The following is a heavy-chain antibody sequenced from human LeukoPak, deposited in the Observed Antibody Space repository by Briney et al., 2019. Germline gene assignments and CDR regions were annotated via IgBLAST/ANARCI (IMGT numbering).Heavy chain of an antibody. CDR2: IYSGGST. D-gene: IGHD4-17*01. Sequence: GGSLRLSCAASGFTVSSNYMSWVRQAPGKGLEWVSVIYSGGSTYYADYVKGRFTISRDNSKNTLYLQMNSLRAEDTAVYYCARGNLVDYGDYEYWGQGALVTVSS. J-gene: IGHJ4*02. CDR1: GFTVSSNY. V-gene: IGHV3-53*01. CDR3: ARGNLVDYGDYEY.